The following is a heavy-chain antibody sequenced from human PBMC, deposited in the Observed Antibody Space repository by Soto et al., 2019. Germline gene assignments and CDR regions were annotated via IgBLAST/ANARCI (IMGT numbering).Heavy chain of an antibody. J-gene: IGHJ6*01. D-gene: IGHD2-2*01. CDR2: ISGSGGST. CDR3: AKENGYCISTSCYGYYGMDV. CDR1: GFTFSSYA. Sequence: GGSLRLSCAASGFTFSSYAMSWVRQAPGKGLEWVSAISGSGGSTYYADSVKGRFTISRDNSKNTLYLQMNSLRAEDTAVYYCAKENGYCISTSCYGYYGMDVWGQETTVTVSS. V-gene: IGHV3-23*01.